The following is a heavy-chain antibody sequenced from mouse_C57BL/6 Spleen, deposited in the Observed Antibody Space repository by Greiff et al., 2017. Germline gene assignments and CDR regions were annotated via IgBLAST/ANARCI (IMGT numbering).Heavy chain of an antibody. CDR3: ARFSITTVVDPYAMDY. CDR1: SYAFSSYW. CDR2: IYPGDGDT. V-gene: IGHV1-80*01. D-gene: IGHD1-1*01. Sequence: VQLQESGAELVKPGASVKISCKASSYAFSSYWMNWVKQRPGKGLEWIGQIYPGDGDTNYNGKFKGKATLTADKSSSTAYMQLSSLTSEDSAVYFCARFSITTVVDPYAMDYWGQGTSVTVSS. J-gene: IGHJ4*01.